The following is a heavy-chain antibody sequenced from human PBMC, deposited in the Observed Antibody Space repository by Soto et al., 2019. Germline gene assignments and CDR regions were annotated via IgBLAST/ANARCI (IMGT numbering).Heavy chain of an antibody. Sequence: GASVKVSCKASGGTFSSYAISWVRQAPGQGLEWMGGIIPIFGTANYAQKFQGRATITADESTSTAYMELSSLRSEDTAVYYCARVQNGDTAPVVYYYYYYGMDVWGKGTTVTVSS. J-gene: IGHJ6*04. CDR1: GGTFSSYA. V-gene: IGHV1-69*13. CDR2: IIPIFGTA. D-gene: IGHD5-18*01. CDR3: ARVQNGDTAPVVYYYYYYGMDV.